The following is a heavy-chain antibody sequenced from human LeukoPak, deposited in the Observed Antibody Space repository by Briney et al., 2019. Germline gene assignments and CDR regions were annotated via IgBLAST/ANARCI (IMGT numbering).Heavy chain of an antibody. D-gene: IGHD3-16*02. V-gene: IGHV1-2*06. CDR2: INPNSGGT. CDR1: GYTFTGYY. CDR3: ARVQYDYVWGSYLHY. J-gene: IGHJ4*02. Sequence: ASVKVSCKASGYTFTGYYMHWVRQAPGQGLEWMGRINPNSGGTNYAQKFQGRVTMTRGTSISTAYMELSRLRSDDTAVYYCARVQYDYVWGSYLHYWGQGTLVTVSS.